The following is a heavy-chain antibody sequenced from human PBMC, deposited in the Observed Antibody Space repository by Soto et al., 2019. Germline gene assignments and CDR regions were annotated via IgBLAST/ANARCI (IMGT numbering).Heavy chain of an antibody. CDR2: ITGSGAGS. Sequence: EVQLLESGGGWLQPGGSLRLSCAASGFTFSSYAMNWVRQAPGKGLEWVSGITGSGAGSYYSDSVKGRFTISRDNSKNTLYLQMNSLRAEDTAVYYCAKAYSNSWPPHWFDPWGQGSLVTVSS. CDR1: GFTFSSYA. D-gene: IGHD6-13*01. J-gene: IGHJ5*02. V-gene: IGHV3-23*01. CDR3: AKAYSNSWPPHWFDP.